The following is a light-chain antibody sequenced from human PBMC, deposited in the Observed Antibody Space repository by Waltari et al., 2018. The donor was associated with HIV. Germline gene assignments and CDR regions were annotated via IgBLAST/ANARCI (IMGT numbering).Light chain of an antibody. CDR2: DVN. Sequence: QPALTQPPSASGSPGQSVTISCTGTSRDIGTYTYVSWYQQHPGRAPNLLIYDVNKRPSGVPDRFSGSKSANTASLTVAGLQVADEADYYCSSYAVNNNYVFGTGTRVTVL. CDR3: SSYAVNNNYV. CDR1: SRDIGTYTY. J-gene: IGLJ1*01. V-gene: IGLV2-8*01.